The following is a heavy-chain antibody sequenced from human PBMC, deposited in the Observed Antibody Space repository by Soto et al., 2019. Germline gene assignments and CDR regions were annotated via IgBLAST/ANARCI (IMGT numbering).Heavy chain of an antibody. V-gene: IGHV4-59*08. J-gene: IGHJ5*02. CDR2: IYYSGST. Sequence: PSETLSLTCTVSGGSISSYYWSWIRQPPGKGLEWIGYIYYSGSTNHNPSLKSRVTISVDTSKNQFSLKLSSVTAADTAVYYCARLRFGELNWFDPWGQGTLVTVSS. CDR3: ARLRFGELNWFDP. CDR1: GGSISSYY. D-gene: IGHD3-10*01.